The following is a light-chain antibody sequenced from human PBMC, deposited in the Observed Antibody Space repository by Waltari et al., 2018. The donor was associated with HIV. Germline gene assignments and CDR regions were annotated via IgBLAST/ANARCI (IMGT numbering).Light chain of an antibody. CDR1: QSIRDH. Sequence: DMQMTQSPSSLSASVGDRVTVTCRASQSIRDHLNWFQQRPGKAPTLLIFGASSLHSGVPTRFSGSGSGTDFTLTIHSLQPEDFATYWCQQSYTSSYTFGQGTRLEIK. V-gene: IGKV1-39*01. CDR2: GAS. CDR3: QQSYTSSYT. J-gene: IGKJ2*01.